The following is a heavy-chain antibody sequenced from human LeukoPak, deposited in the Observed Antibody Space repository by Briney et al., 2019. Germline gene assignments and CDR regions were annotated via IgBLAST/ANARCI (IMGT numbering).Heavy chain of an antibody. CDR3: ARQVVIALNWFDP. CDR2: IYTSGST. CDR1: GGSISSGSYY. D-gene: IGHD2-21*01. V-gene: IGHV4-61*02. Sequence: SETLSLTCTVSGGSISSGSYYWSWIRQPAGKGLEWIGRIYTSGSTNYNPSLKSRVTISVDTSKDQFSLKLSSVTAADTAVYYCARQVVIALNWFDPWGQGILVTVSS. J-gene: IGHJ5*02.